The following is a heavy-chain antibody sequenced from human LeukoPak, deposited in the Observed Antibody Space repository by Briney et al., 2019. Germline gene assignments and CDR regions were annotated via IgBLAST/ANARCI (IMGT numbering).Heavy chain of an antibody. V-gene: IGHV3-30*18. J-gene: IGHJ3*02. CDR1: GFTFSSYG. Sequence: PGRSLRLSCAASGFTFSSYGMHWVRQAPGKGLEWVAVISYDGRNKYYADSVKGRFTISRDNSKNTLYLQMNSLRAEDTAVYYCAKEAGSSWSRLIDAFDIWGQGTMVAVSS. CDR3: AKEAGSSWSRLIDAFDI. D-gene: IGHD6-13*01. CDR2: ISYDGRNK.